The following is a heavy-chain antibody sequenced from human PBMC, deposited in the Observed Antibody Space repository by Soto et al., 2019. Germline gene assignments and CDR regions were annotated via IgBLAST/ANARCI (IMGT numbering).Heavy chain of an antibody. Sequence: ASVKVSCKACGYTFTSYAMHWVRQAPGQRLEWMGWINAGNGNTKYSQKFQGRVTITRDTSASTAYMELSSLRSEDTAVYYCARYSGIAAAVAIYYYYYGMDVWGQGTTVTVSS. CDR1: GYTFTSYA. V-gene: IGHV1-3*01. J-gene: IGHJ6*02. CDR3: ARYSGIAAAVAIYYYYYGMDV. CDR2: INAGNGNT. D-gene: IGHD6-13*01.